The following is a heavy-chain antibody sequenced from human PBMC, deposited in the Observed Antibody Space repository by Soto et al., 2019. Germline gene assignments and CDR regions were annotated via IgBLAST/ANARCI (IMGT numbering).Heavy chain of an antibody. V-gene: IGHV4-34*01. Sequence: PSETLSLTCAVYGGSFNGYYLSWIRQPPGKGLEWIGEINHSGNTNYNPSLKSRVTISVDMSKNQFSLKLSSVTAEDTAVYYCARGRKQLVLAYYDYYGMDVWGQGPTVTVSS. CDR1: GGSFNGYY. J-gene: IGHJ6*02. D-gene: IGHD6-13*01. CDR2: INHSGNT. CDR3: ARGRKQLVLAYYDYYGMDV.